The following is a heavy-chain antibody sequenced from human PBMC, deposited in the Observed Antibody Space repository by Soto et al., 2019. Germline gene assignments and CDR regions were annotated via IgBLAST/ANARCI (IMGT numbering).Heavy chain of an antibody. CDR1: GYTFTNYG. CDR3: ARPQNDILTDSYTNYFES. CDR2: ISAYNGNT. V-gene: IGHV1-18*01. Sequence: GASLKVACKTSGYTFTNYGLTCVRQTTGQGPELVGWISAYNGNTHYAQKLQGRVAMTTDTSTSTAYMELRSLSSDDTAVYYCARPQNDILTDSYTNYFESWGQGTPVTVSS. D-gene: IGHD3-9*01. J-gene: IGHJ4*02.